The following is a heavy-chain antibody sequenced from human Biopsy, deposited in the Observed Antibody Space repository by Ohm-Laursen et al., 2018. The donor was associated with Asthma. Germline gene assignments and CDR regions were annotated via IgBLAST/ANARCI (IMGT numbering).Heavy chain of an antibody. CDR2: ISSGSDYI. CDR1: GSNFSYYS. Sequence: SLRLSCAASGSNFSYYSMIWVRQAPGTGLEWVAAISSGSDYIFYADSVKGRFTISRDNAKNSLYLQMNSLRDEDTAVYYCARPRWGPYGYWGQGTLVTVSS. CDR3: ARPRWGPYGY. D-gene: IGHD4-17*01. J-gene: IGHJ4*02. V-gene: IGHV3-21*01.